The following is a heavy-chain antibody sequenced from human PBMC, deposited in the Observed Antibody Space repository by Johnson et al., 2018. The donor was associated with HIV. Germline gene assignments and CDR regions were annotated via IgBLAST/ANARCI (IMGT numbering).Heavy chain of an antibody. J-gene: IGHJ3*02. Sequence: QVQLVESGGGLVKPGGSLRLSCAASGFIFSDYYMSWIRQAPGKGLEWVAIISYDGSNKYYADSVKGRFTISRDNSKNTLYLQMNSLRAEDTAVYYCARRCSIAAHPSCVLDAFDIWGQGTMVTVSS. V-gene: IGHV3-30*14. CDR1: GFIFSDYY. CDR2: ISYDGSNK. CDR3: ARRCSIAAHPSCVLDAFDI. D-gene: IGHD6-6*01.